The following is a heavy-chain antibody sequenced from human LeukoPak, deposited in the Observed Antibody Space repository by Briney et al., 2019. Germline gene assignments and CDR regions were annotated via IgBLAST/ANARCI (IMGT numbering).Heavy chain of an antibody. D-gene: IGHD4-17*01. CDR3: ARGGLGTVYGMDV. CDR1: GGSISSGGYY. J-gene: IGHJ6*02. V-gene: IGHV4-31*03. Sequence: SETLSLTCTVSGGSISSGGYYWSWIRQHPGKGLEWIGYIYYSGSTYYNPSLKSRVTISVDTSKNQFSLKLSSVTAADTAVYYCARGGLGTVYGMDVWGQGTTVTVSS. CDR2: IYYSGST.